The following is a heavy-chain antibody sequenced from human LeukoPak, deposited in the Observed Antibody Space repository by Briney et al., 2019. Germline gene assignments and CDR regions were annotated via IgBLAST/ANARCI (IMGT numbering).Heavy chain of an antibody. J-gene: IGHJ4*02. CDR3: GTNYLGSI. CDR1: GFTFSTSW. Sequence: PGGSLRLSCAVSGFTFSTSWMSWVRQAPGKGLEWVANIKADGSEKHYVDSVKGRFTISRDNAKKSLYLQMNSLRVEDTAVYYCGTNYLGSIWGQGTLVTVSS. V-gene: IGHV3-7*01. D-gene: IGHD3-10*01. CDR2: IKADGSEK.